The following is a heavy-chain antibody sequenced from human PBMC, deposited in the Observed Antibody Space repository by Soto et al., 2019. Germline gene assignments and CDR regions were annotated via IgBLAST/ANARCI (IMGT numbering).Heavy chain of an antibody. CDR2: ISPDGSNK. D-gene: IGHD3-16*01. Sequence: QVKLVESGGGVVQPGRSLRLSCAASGFTFSSYGMHWVRQAPGKGLEWVAVISPDGSNKDYADSVKGRFTISRDNSKNTLYLQMNSLRVEDTAVYDCAKPRSSLQGPPVDPWGHGTLVTVSS. V-gene: IGHV3-30*18. CDR1: GFTFSSYG. CDR3: AKPRSSLQGPPVDP. J-gene: IGHJ5*02.